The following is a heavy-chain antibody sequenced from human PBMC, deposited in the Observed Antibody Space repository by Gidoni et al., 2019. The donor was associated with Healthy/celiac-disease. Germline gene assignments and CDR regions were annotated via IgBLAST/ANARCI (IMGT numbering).Heavy chain of an antibody. Sequence: EVQLVESGGGLVQPGGSLRLSCAASGFTFSSYWMSWVRQAPGKGLEWVANIKQDGSEKYYVDSVKGRFTISRDNAKNSLYLQMNSLRAEDTAVYYCARVTYGDYVDFDYWGQGTLVTVSS. CDR2: IKQDGSEK. V-gene: IGHV3-7*01. D-gene: IGHD4-17*01. CDR1: GFTFSSYW. J-gene: IGHJ4*02. CDR3: ARVTYGDYVDFDY.